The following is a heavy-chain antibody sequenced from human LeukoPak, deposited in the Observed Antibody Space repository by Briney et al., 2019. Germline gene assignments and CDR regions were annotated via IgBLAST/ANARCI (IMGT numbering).Heavy chain of an antibody. CDR2: IRYDGSNK. D-gene: IGHD5-12*01. CDR1: GFTFSSYG. V-gene: IGHV3-30*02. CDR3: AKDLGYSGYEVDYFDY. Sequence: PGGSLRLSCAASGFTFSSYGMHWVRQAPGEGLEWVAFIRYDGSNKYYADSVKGRFTISRDNSKNTLYLQMNSLRAEDTAVYYCAKDLGYSGYEVDYFDYWGQGTLVTVSS. J-gene: IGHJ4*02.